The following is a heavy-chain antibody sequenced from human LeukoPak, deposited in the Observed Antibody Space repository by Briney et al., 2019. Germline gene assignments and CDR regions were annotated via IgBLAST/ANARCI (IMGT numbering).Heavy chain of an antibody. V-gene: IGHV1-18*01. CDR3: ARGGLNTYTTFGPAVYYGMDV. J-gene: IGHJ6*02. Sequence: ASVKVSCKASGYTFTSYGISWVRQAPGQGLEWMGWISAYNGNTNYAQKLQGRVTMTTDTSTSTAYMELRSLRSDDTAVYYCARGGLNTYTTFGPAVYYGMDVWGQGTTVTVSS. CDR2: ISAYNGNT. CDR1: GYTFTSYG. D-gene: IGHD3-3*01.